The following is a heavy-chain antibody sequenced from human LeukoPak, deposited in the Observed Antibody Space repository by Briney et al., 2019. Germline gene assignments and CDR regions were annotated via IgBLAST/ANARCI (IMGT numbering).Heavy chain of an antibody. CDR1: GGSFSGYY. V-gene: IGHV4-34*01. CDR2: INHSGGT. D-gene: IGHD6-13*01. Sequence: SETLSLTCAVYGGSFSGYYWSWIRQPPGKGLEWIGEINHSGGTNYNPSLKSRVTISVDTSKNQFSLKLSSVTAADTAVYYCARTRAAGGYFDLWGRGTLVTVSS. CDR3: ARTRAAGGYFDL. J-gene: IGHJ2*01.